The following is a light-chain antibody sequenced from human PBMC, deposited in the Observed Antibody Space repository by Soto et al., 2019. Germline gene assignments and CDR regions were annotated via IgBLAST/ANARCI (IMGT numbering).Light chain of an antibody. CDR3: QQYNSYS. CDR1: QSISSY. CDR2: HAS. J-gene: IGKJ1*01. V-gene: IGKV1-5*01. Sequence: DIQMTQSPSSLSASVGYRFTITCRASQSISSYLNWYQQKTGTAPKVLIYHASNLQSGVPSRFSGSGSGTEFTLTISSLQPDDFATYYCQQYNSYSFGQGTKVDIK.